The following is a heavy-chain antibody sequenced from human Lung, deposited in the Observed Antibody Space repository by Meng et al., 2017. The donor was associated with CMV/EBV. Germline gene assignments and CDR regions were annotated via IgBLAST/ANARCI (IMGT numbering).Heavy chain of an antibody. CDR3: ARDLYDILTGYYKGYYGMDV. Sequence: GGSXRLXXAASGFTFSSYGLHWVRQAPGKGLEWVSSISSSSSYIYYADSVKGRFTISRDNAKNSLYLQMNSLRAEDTAVYYCARDLYDILTGYYKGYYGMDVWGQGTTVXVSS. J-gene: IGHJ6*02. CDR2: ISSSSSYI. D-gene: IGHD3-9*01. V-gene: IGHV3-21*01. CDR1: GFTFSSYG.